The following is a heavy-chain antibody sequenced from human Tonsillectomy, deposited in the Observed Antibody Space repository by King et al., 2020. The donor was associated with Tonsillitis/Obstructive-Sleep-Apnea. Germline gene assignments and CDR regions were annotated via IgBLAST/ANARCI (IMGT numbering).Heavy chain of an antibody. J-gene: IGHJ5*02. Sequence: LQLVESGGGLVKPGGSLRLSCAASVFTFSHAWMSWVRQAPGKGLEWGGRIKSKTDGGTTDYAAPVKGRFTISRDDAKNTLYLQMNSLKTEDTAVYYCTTEEIQNGFDPCGQGTLVTVSP. CDR1: VFTFSHAW. V-gene: IGHV3-15*01. CDR3: TTEEIQNGFDP. CDR2: IKSKTDGGTT.